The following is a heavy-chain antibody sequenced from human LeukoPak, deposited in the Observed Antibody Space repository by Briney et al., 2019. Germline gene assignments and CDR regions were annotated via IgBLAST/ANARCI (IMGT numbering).Heavy chain of an antibody. CDR1: GGSISSYY. CDR3: AREAVYYDFWSGYYTYGNFDY. V-gene: IGHV4-59*01. D-gene: IGHD3-3*01. CDR2: IYYSGST. J-gene: IGHJ4*02. Sequence: SETLSLTCTVSGGSISSYYWSWIRQPPGKGLEWIGYIYYSGSTNYNPSLKSRVTISGDTSKNQFSLKLSSVTAADTAVYYCAREAVYYDFWSGYYTYGNFDYWGQGTLVTVSS.